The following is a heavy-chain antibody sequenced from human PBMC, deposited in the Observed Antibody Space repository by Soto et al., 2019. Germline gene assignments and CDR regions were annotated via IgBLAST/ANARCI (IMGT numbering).Heavy chain of an antibody. CDR3: ARDGGRHSGGIDY. Sequence: QVQLVQSGAEVKKPGSSVKISCKASGGTFSSYSVNWVRQAPGQGLEGMGEYIPIFGTANYAQKFQGSVTITEDESTSTAYMELSSLRSEDTAVYYCARDGGRHSGGIDYWGQGTLVTVSS. J-gene: IGHJ4*02. D-gene: IGHD1-26*01. CDR2: YIPIFGTA. V-gene: IGHV1-69*01. CDR1: GGTFSSYS.